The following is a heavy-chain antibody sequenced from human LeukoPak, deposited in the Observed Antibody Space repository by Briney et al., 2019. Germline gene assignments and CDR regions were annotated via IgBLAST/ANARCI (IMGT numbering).Heavy chain of an antibody. D-gene: IGHD6-6*01. J-gene: IGHJ6*02. Sequence: ASVKVSCKASGYTFTNYYMHWVRQAPGQGLEWMGIIDPSGGSTSNAQRSQGRVTMTRDTSTSTVYMELSSLRSEDTAVYYCALAARYYYYGMDVWGQGTTVTVSS. V-gene: IGHV1-46*01. CDR3: ALAARYYYYGMDV. CDR1: GYTFTNYY. CDR2: IDPSGGST.